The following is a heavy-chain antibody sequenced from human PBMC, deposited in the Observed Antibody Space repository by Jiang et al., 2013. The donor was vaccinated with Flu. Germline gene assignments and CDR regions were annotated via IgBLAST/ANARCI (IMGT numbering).Heavy chain of an antibody. J-gene: IGHJ4*02. D-gene: IGHD2-15*01. V-gene: IGHV2-5*02. Sequence: RQPTGKALEWLALLYWDDDKRYNPSLKGRVTLTKDTSTNQVVLTMTNMDPVDTATYYCARIKAKAVDYWGQGTLVTVSS. CDR3: ARIKAKAVDY. CDR2: LYWDDDK.